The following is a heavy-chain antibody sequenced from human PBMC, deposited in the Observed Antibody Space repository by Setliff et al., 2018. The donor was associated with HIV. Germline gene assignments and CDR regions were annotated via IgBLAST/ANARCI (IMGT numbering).Heavy chain of an antibody. Sequence: ASVKVSCKASGYTFTAYYMHWVRQAPGQGLEWMGWINPNSGDTNYAQKFQGRVTMTRDTSISTAYVELRRLRSDDTAVYYCAREKYFLEWFPDSWGQGTLVTVSS. CDR1: GYTFTAYY. D-gene: IGHD3-3*01. V-gene: IGHV1-2*02. CDR2: INPNSGDT. J-gene: IGHJ4*02. CDR3: AREKYFLEWFPDS.